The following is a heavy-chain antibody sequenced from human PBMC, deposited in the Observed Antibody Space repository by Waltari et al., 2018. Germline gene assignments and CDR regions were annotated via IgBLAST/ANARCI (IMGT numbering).Heavy chain of an antibody. D-gene: IGHD2-21*01. CDR3: ARDQDWAFDY. CDR1: GFTFSRYS. J-gene: IGHJ4*02. CDR2: IGPGGSNI. Sequence: EVQLVESGGGLVQPGGSLKLSCAASGFTFSRYSMKWVRQAPGKGLEWVSHIGPGGSNIGYADSVKGRITISRDNAQNSLYLIINSLTDEDTAVYYCARDQDWAFDYWGRGTLVTVSS. V-gene: IGHV3-48*02.